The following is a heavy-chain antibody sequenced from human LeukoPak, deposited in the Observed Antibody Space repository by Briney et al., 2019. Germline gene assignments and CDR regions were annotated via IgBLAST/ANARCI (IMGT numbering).Heavy chain of an antibody. Sequence: SETLSLTCAVSGGSISSSNWWSWARQPPGKGLEWMGEIYHSGSTNYNPSLKSRVTISVDKSKNQFSLKLSSVTAADTGVYYCARVKYYGSGSYYNFDYWGQGTLVTVSS. V-gene: IGHV4-4*02. J-gene: IGHJ4*02. CDR1: GGSISSSNW. CDR2: IYHSGST. D-gene: IGHD3-10*01. CDR3: ARVKYYGSGSYYNFDY.